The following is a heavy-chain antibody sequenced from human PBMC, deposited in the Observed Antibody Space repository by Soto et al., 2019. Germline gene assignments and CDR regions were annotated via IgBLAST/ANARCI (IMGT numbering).Heavy chain of an antibody. CDR2: IYYSGST. Sequence: SETLSLTCTVSGGSINSFYWSWIRQPPGKGLEWIGYIYYSGSTNYNPSLKSRVTISVDRSKNQFSLKLSSVTAADTAVYYCARAYYDFWTRPYYYYGMDVWGQGTTVTVSS. J-gene: IGHJ6*02. V-gene: IGHV4-59*12. D-gene: IGHD3-3*01. CDR3: ARAYYDFWTRPYYYYGMDV. CDR1: GGSINSFY.